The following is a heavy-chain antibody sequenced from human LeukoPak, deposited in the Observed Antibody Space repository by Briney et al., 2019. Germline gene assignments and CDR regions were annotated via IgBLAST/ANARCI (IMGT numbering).Heavy chain of an antibody. D-gene: IGHD2-15*01. Sequence: SETLSLTCVDSGGSVSGYYWGWIRQPPGRGLEWIGYVYYSGSTNYNPSFKSRITISVDTSRNQFSLQLSSVTAADTAVYYCARIHRYCSGGACYVLDNWGQGTLVAVSS. CDR3: ARIHRYCSGGACYVLDN. CDR2: VYYSGST. CDR1: GGSVSGYY. V-gene: IGHV4-59*02. J-gene: IGHJ4*02.